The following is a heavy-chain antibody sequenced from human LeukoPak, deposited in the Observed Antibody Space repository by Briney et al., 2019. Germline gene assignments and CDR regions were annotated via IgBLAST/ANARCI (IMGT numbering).Heavy chain of an antibody. V-gene: IGHV1-3*01. D-gene: IGHD3-3*01. Sequence: ASVKVSCKAPGYTFTSYAMHWVRQAPGQRLEWMGWINAGNGNTKYSQKFQGRVTITRDTSASTAYMELSSLRSEDTAVYYCASPFGSPRPDYYYYGMDVWGKGTTVTVSS. CDR1: GYTFTSYA. J-gene: IGHJ6*04. CDR2: INAGNGNT. CDR3: ASPFGSPRPDYYYYGMDV.